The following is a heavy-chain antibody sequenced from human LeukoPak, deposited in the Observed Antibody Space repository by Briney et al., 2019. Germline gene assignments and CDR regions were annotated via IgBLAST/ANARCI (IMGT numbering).Heavy chain of an antibody. D-gene: IGHD2-15*01. CDR3: ARAHSRNYYYYGIDV. CDR2: TIPIFGTA. V-gene: IGHV1-69*13. J-gene: IGHJ6*02. Sequence: SVKVSCKASGYTFSNYAISWVRQAPGQGLEWMGGTIPIFGTAHYAQKFQGRATIAADGSTSTVYMELSSLRSEDTAVYYCARAHSRNYYYYGIDVWGQGTTVTVSS. CDR1: GYTFSNYA.